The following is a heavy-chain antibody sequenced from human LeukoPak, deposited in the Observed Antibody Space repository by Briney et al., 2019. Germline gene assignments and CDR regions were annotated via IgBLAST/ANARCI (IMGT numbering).Heavy chain of an antibody. J-gene: IGHJ4*02. Sequence: SETLSLTFTVSGGFISTNYWSWLRRPPGKGLEGIAYIHASGPTNYNPSLKSRITISVDTSKNQFSLKLSSVTAADTAVYYWARHDAGIAARPFDNWGQGTLVTVSS. CDR2: IHASGPT. D-gene: IGHD6-6*01. V-gene: IGHV4-4*09. CDR3: ARHDAGIAARPFDN. CDR1: GGFISTNY.